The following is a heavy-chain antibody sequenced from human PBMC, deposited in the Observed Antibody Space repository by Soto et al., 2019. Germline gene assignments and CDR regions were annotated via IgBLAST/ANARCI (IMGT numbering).Heavy chain of an antibody. CDR1: GFTFSSYS. CDR2: ISSSSSTI. Sequence: GGSLRLSCAASGFTFSSYSMNWVRQAPGKGLEWVSYISSSSSTIYYADSVKGRFTISRDNAKNSLYLQMNSLRAEDTAVYYCARDPHRCQLLDWFDPWGQGTLVTVSS. V-gene: IGHV3-48*01. D-gene: IGHD2-2*01. J-gene: IGHJ5*02. CDR3: ARDPHRCQLLDWFDP.